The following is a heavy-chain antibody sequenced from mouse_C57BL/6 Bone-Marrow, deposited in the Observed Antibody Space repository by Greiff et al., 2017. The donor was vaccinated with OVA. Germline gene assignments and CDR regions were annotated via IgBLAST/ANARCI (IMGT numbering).Heavy chain of an antibody. CDR3: ARKEIYYDYGLSYWYFDV. Sequence: VQLQQSGAELVRPGASVKLSCKASGYTFTDYYINWVKQRPGQGLEWIARIYPGSGNTYYNEKFKGKATLTAEKSSSTAYMQLSSLTSEDSAVYFCARKEIYYDYGLSYWYFDVWGTGTTVTVSS. CDR2: IYPGSGNT. D-gene: IGHD2-4*01. CDR1: GYTFTDYY. J-gene: IGHJ1*03. V-gene: IGHV1-76*01.